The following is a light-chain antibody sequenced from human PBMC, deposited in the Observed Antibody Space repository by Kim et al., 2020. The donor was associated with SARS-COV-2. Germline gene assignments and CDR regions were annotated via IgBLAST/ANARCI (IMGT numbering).Light chain of an antibody. V-gene: IGKV3-20*01. CDR2: GAS. CDR1: PMVITSP. CDR3: QQYGSSPQT. J-gene: IGKJ1*01. Sequence: PEATPILSCRAHPMVITSPLPSSQPTPGQAPRLLIFGASSRSTGIPDMFRGSGSGTDFTLTISRLEPEDFALYYCQQYGSSPQTFGQWTQVEI.